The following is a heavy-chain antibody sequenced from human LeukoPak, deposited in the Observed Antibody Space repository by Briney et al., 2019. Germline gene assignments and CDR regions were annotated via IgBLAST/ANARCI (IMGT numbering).Heavy chain of an antibody. CDR2: IRYDGSNK. Sequence: EAGGSLRLSCAASGFTFSSYGMHWVRQAPGKGLEWVAFIRYDGSNKYYADSVKGRFTISRDNSKNTLYLQMNSLRAEDTAVYYCAKDGIAAAGTIFDYWGQGTLVTVSS. CDR3: AKDGIAAAGTIFDY. D-gene: IGHD6-13*01. J-gene: IGHJ4*02. CDR1: GFTFSSYG. V-gene: IGHV3-30*02.